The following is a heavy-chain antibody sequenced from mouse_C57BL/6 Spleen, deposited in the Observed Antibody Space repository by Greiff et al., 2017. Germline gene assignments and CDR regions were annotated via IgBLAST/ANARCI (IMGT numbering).Heavy chain of an antibody. Sequence: VHVKQSGPELVKPGASVKISCKASGYSFTDYNMNWVKQSNGKSLEWIGVINPNYGTTSYNQKFKGKATLTVDQSSSTAYMQLNSLPSEDSAVYYCARSGYYGSRSLWYFDVWGTGTTVTVSS. CDR1: GYSFTDYN. CDR3: ARSGYYGSRSLWYFDV. V-gene: IGHV1-39*01. CDR2: INPNYGTT. D-gene: IGHD1-1*01. J-gene: IGHJ1*03.